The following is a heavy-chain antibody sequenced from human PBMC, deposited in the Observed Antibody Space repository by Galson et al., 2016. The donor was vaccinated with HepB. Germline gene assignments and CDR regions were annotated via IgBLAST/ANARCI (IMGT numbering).Heavy chain of an antibody. CDR1: GYMFSGYW. D-gene: IGHD3-16*01. CDR2: IYPGDSDT. Sequence: QSGAEVKKPGESLKISCEGSGYMFSGYWIGWVRQMPGKGLEWMGIIYPGDSDTRYSPSFQGQVTISVDKSINTAYLQWSSLKTSDTAMYYWARLGGTTRGGYFDLWGRGTLVTVSS. J-gene: IGHJ2*01. V-gene: IGHV5-51*01. CDR3: ARLGGTTRGGYFDL.